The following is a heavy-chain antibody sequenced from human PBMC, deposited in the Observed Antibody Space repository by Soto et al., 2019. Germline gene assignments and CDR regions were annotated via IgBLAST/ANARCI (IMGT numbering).Heavy chain of an antibody. V-gene: IGHV1-2*02. CDR2: INPRNGAT. Sequence: ASVKVSCKASGYTFIDYYMYWVRQAPGQGLEWMGWINPRNGATDYAQKFQGRVTLTRDTSISTAYMKLSSVTAADTAVYYCARSGWLRSPYYYYYGMDVWGQGTTVTVSS. CDR3: ARSGWLRSPYYYYYGMDV. CDR1: GYTFIDYY. J-gene: IGHJ6*02. D-gene: IGHD5-12*01.